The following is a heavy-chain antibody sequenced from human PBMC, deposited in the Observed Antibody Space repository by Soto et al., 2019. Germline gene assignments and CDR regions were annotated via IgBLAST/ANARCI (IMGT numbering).Heavy chain of an antibody. J-gene: IGHJ6*02. CDR1: GFTFSNAW. CDR2: IKSKTDGGTT. CDR3: SSSGWDETYYYYGMDV. D-gene: IGHD6-19*01. V-gene: IGHV3-15*07. Sequence: GGSLRLSCAASGFTFSNAWMNWVRQAPGKGLEWVGRIKSKTDGGTTDYAAPVKGRFTISRDDSKNTLYPQMNSLKTEDTAVYYCSSSGWDETYYYYGMDVWGQGTTVTVSS.